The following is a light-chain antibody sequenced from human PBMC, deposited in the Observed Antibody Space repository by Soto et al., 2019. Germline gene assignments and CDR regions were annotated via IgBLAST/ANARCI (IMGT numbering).Light chain of an antibody. J-gene: IGLJ1*01. CDR2: EVG. V-gene: IGLV2-14*01. CDR1: NSDVGAFNS. Sequence: QSALTQPASVSGSPGQSITISCTGTNSDVGAFNSVSWYQHHPGKAPKLIIFEVGNRPSGVSNRFSASKSGNTASLSISGLQPEDEADYFCTSYTCTSYVFGSGTKLTVL. CDR3: TSYTCTSYV.